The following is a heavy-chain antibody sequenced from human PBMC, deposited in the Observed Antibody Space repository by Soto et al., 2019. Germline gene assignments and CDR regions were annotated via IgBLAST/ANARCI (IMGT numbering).Heavy chain of an antibody. CDR3: AKYHCSSPGYYYDGKDV. Sequence: PGGTLRLSCAASRFTFSRYAMSWVRQAPGKGLEWVSAISGSGGSTYYADSVKGRFTISRDNSKNTLYLQMNSLRAEDTAVYYCAKYHCSSPGYYYDGKDVWGQRSKVT. V-gene: IGHV3-23*01. D-gene: IGHD2-15*01. CDR1: RFTFSRYA. J-gene: IGHJ6*02. CDR2: ISGSGGST.